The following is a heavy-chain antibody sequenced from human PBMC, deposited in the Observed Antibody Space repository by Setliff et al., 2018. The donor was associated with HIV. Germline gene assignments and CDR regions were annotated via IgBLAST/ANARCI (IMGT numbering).Heavy chain of an antibody. CDR1: GFTFSRYT. J-gene: IGHJ3*01. CDR2: ISFGGSDT. CDR3: AREDSSGYSFNV. Sequence: GESLKISCAASGFTFSRYTMNWVRQAPGMGLEWVSSISFGGSDTHYTDSVKGRFSISRDNAKNSLYLQMNSLRVEDAAVYYCAREDSSGYSFNVWGQGTMVT. V-gene: IGHV3-21*01. D-gene: IGHD3-22*01.